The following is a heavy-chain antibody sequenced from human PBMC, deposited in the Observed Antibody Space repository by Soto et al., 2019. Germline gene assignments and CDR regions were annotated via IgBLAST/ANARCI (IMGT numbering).Heavy chain of an antibody. Sequence: ASVKVSCKASGYTFTSYGISWVRQAPGQGLEWMGWISAYNGNTNYAQKLQGRVTMTTDTSTSTAYMELRSLRSDDTAVYYCARDRDDFWSGYSPADYWGQGTLVTVSS. CDR2: ISAYNGNT. V-gene: IGHV1-18*01. CDR3: ARDRDDFWSGYSPADY. D-gene: IGHD3-3*01. CDR1: GYTFTSYG. J-gene: IGHJ4*02.